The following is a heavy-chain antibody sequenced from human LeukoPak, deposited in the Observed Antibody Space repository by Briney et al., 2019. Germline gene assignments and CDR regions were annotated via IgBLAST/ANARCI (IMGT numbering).Heavy chain of an antibody. CDR1: GGSISSSSYY. Sequence: PSETLSLTCTVSGGSISSSSYYWDWIRQPPGKGLEWIGAIYYSGNTNYNPSLKSRVTISVDTSKNQFSLKLSSVTAADTAVYYCARHRIPAALASAFDCWGQGTLVTVSS. V-gene: IGHV4-39*01. D-gene: IGHD2-2*01. CDR3: ARHRIPAALASAFDC. J-gene: IGHJ4*02. CDR2: IYYSGNT.